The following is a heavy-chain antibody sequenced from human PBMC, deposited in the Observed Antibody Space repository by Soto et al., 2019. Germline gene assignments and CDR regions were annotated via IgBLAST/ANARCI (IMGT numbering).Heavy chain of an antibody. D-gene: IGHD2-21*02. V-gene: IGHV1-3*05. CDR3: ARSIVVVTALDY. CDR2: INAGNGNT. Sequence: QVQLVQSGAEEKKPGASVKVSCKASGYTFTSYAMHWVRQAPGQSLEWMGWINAGNGNTKYSQKFQGRVTITRDTFASTAYMEMSSLRPEDTAVYYCARSIVVVTALDYWGQGTLVTVSS. CDR1: GYTFTSYA. J-gene: IGHJ4*02.